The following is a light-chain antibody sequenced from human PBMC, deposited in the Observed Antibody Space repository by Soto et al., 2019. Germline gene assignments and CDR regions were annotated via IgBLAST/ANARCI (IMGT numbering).Light chain of an antibody. CDR1: QTISSW. CDR2: KAS. CDR3: QQYNSYSEA. Sequence: DIHMTQHHSTLSVSVGDRVTITCRASQTISSWFAWYQQKPGKAPKLLIYKASTLKSGVPSRFSGSGSGTEFTLTISSLQPDDFATYYCQQYNSYSEAFGQVTKVEIK. V-gene: IGKV1-5*03. J-gene: IGKJ1*01.